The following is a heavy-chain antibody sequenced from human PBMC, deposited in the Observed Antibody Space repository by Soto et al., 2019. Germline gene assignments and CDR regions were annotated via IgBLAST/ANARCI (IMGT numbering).Heavy chain of an antibody. CDR3: ATWHEREHAYDV. Sequence: DVQLVESGGGLIQPGESQRLSCAAFGLTISGKKYVAWVRQAPGKGLEWVSALYDVDGSFYADSVKGRFTTSSDSSKTTVYLQMNDLRPDDTAVYYCATWHEREHAYDVWGQGTTVTVSS. V-gene: IGHV3-53*01. D-gene: IGHD1-1*01. J-gene: IGHJ3*01. CDR2: LYDVDGS. CDR1: GLTISGKKY.